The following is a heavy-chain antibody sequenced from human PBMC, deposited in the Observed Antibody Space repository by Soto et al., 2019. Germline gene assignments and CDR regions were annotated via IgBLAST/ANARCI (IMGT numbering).Heavy chain of an antibody. CDR3: ARVLFGRGNWFDP. Sequence: QVQLQESGPGLVKPSETLSLTCTVSGGSISSYYWGWIRQPPGKGLEWIGYIYYSGSTNNNPSHKSRVTISVDTSKNQFSLKLSSVTAADTAVYYCARVLFGRGNWFDPWGQGTLVTVSS. CDR1: GGSISSYY. J-gene: IGHJ5*02. V-gene: IGHV4-59*01. D-gene: IGHD3-3*01. CDR2: IYYSGST.